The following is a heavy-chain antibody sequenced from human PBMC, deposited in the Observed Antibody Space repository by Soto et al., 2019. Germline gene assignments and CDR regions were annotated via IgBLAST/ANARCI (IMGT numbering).Heavy chain of an antibody. Sequence: ASVKVSCKASGYTFTSYGISWVRQAPGQGLEWMGWISAYNGNTNYAQKLQGRVTMTTDTSTSTAYMELRSLRSDDTAVYYCAKEGQQLVLCGRDCYSHFDYWGQGTLVTVSS. CDR1: GYTFTSYG. CDR2: ISAYNGNT. D-gene: IGHD2-21*02. CDR3: AKEGQQLVLCGRDCYSHFDY. V-gene: IGHV1-18*01. J-gene: IGHJ4*02.